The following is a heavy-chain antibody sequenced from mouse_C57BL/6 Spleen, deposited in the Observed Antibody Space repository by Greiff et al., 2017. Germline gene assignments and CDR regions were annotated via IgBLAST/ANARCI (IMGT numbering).Heavy chain of an antibody. CDR1: GFNIKDYY. D-gene: IGHD2-5*01. Sequence: EVQLQQSGAELVKPGASVKLSCTASGFNIKDYYMHWVKQRTEQGLEWIGRIDPEDGETKDAPKFQGKATITADKSSNTADLQLSSLTTEDTAVYYCAREDYSNSLVYFGGQGTTLTVS. CDR2: IDPEDGET. CDR3: AREDYSNSLVYF. V-gene: IGHV14-2*01. J-gene: IGHJ2*01.